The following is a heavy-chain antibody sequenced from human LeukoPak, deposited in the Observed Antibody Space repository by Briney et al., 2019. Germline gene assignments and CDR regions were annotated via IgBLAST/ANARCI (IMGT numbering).Heavy chain of an antibody. CDR3: ASSPRGYDYGYKWFDP. Sequence: SQILSLTCTVSGGSTSSGAYYCSWIRQHPEKGLEWIGYIYDSGSTCYNPSLKSRITTSVDTSKNQFSLKLSSVTAADTAVYYCASSPRGYDYGYKWFDPWGQGTLVTVSS. CDR2: IYDSGST. D-gene: IGHD5-18*01. J-gene: IGHJ5*02. V-gene: IGHV4-31*03. CDR1: GGSTSSGAYY.